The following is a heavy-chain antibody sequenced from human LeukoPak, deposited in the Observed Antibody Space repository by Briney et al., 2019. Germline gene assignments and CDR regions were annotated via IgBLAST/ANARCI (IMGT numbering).Heavy chain of an antibody. CDR2: ISYDGSNK. CDR1: GFPFSSYD. CDR3: AKDRRIGDRGRGWNDRYFDS. J-gene: IGHJ4*02. D-gene: IGHD1-1*01. Sequence: GGSLRLFSAASGFPFSSYDMHWVRQAPGKGLEWVTVISYDGSNKYYADSVKGRFTISRDSSKNTLYLQMNSLRAEDTALYYCAKDRRIGDRGRGWNDRYFDSWGQGALVTVSS. V-gene: IGHV3-30*18.